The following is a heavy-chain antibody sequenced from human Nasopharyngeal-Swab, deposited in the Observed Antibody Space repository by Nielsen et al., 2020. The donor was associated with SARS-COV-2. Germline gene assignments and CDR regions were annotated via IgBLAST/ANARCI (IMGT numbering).Heavy chain of an antibody. CDR2: INSDGSST. D-gene: IGHD2-21*01. V-gene: IGHV3-74*01. CDR1: GFTFSSYW. Sequence: GESLKISCAASGFTFSSYWMHWVRQAPGKGLVWVSRINSDGSSTSYAGSVKGRFTISRDNSKNTLYLEMNSLRVEDTAVYYCAKAPYLRGLDVWGQGTTVTVSS. J-gene: IGHJ6*02. CDR3: AKAPYLRGLDV.